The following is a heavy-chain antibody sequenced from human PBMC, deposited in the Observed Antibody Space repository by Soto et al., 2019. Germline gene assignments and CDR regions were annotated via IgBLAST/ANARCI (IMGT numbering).Heavy chain of an antibody. CDR2: FDPEDGET. CDR3: ATSLVLPTLFDY. V-gene: IGHV1-24*01. CDR1: GYTLTELS. D-gene: IGHD3-10*01. Sequence: ASVKVSCKVSGYTLTELSMHWVRQAPGKGLEWMGGFDPEDGETIYAQKFQGRVTMTEDTSTDTAYMELSSLRSEDTAVYYCATSLVLPTLFDYWGQGTLVTVSS. J-gene: IGHJ4*02.